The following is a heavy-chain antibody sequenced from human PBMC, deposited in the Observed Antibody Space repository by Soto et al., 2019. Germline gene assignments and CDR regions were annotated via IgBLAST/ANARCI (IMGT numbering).Heavy chain of an antibody. CDR1: GYTFTSYG. CDR3: ARDRGDIVLMVYASEFDY. J-gene: IGHJ4*02. D-gene: IGHD2-8*01. CDR2: ISAYNGNT. Sequence: GASVKVSWKASGYTFTSYGISWVRQAPGQGLEWMGWISAYNGNTNYAQKLQGRVTMTTDTSTSTAYMELRSLRSDVTAVYYCARDRGDIVLMVYASEFDYWGQGTLVTVSS. V-gene: IGHV1-18*01.